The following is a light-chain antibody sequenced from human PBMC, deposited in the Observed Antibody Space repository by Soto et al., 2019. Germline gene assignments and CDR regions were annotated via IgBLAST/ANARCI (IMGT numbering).Light chain of an antibody. V-gene: IGLV1-40*01. CDR2: GNS. CDR1: SSNIGAGYD. J-gene: IGLJ2*01. Sequence: QSVLTQPPSVSGAPGQTVTISCTGSSSNIGAGYDVHWYQHLPGTAPRLLIYGNSNRPSGVPDRFSGSKSGTSASLAITGLQAEDEADYYCQSYDSSLSVVFGGGTQLTVL. CDR3: QSYDSSLSVV.